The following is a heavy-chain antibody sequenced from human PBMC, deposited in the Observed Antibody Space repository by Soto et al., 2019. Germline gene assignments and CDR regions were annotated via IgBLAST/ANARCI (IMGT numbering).Heavy chain of an antibody. D-gene: IGHD5-12*01. CDR2: ISAYNGNT. CDR3: ARVLKAGWLRLAPNYYFDY. J-gene: IGHJ4*02. Sequence: QVQLVQSGAEVKKPGASVKVSCKASGYTFTSYGISWVRQAPGQGLEWMGWISAYNGNTNYAQKLQGRVTMTTDTSTSTAYMELRSLRSDDTAVYDCARVLKAGWLRLAPNYYFDYWGQGTLVTVSS. CDR1: GYTFTSYG. V-gene: IGHV1-18*01.